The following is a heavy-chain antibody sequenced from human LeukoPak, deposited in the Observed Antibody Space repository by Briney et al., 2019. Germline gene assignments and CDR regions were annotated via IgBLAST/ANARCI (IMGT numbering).Heavy chain of an antibody. CDR2: ISGSGGST. CDR1: GFTFSSYA. J-gene: IGHJ4*02. CDR3: ARAAYDFWSGYQIYYFDY. Sequence: GGSLRLSCAASGFTFSSYAMSWVRQAPGKGLEWVSAISGSGGSTYYADSVKGRFTISRDNAKNSLYLQMNSLRAEDTAVYYCARAAYDFWSGYQIYYFDYWGQGTLVTVSS. D-gene: IGHD3-3*01. V-gene: IGHV3-23*01.